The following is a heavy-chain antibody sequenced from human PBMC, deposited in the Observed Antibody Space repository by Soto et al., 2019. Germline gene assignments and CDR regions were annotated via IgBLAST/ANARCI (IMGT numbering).Heavy chain of an antibody. CDR2: IIHIFGTA. V-gene: IGHV1-69*01. D-gene: IGHD2-21*02. J-gene: IGHJ3*02. CDR1: GGTFSSYA. Sequence: QVQLVQSGAEVKKPGSSVKVSCKASGGTFSSYAISWVRQAPGQGLEWMGGIIHIFGTANYAQKFQGRVTITADESQSTAYMELSSLSSADTAVYYCARDPTYCGGDCYSNAFDIWGQGTMVTVSS. CDR3: ARDPTYCGGDCYSNAFDI.